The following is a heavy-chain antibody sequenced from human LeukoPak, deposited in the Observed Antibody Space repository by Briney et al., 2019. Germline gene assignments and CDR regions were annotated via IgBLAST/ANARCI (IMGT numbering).Heavy chain of an antibody. Sequence: GGSLRLSSAASGFTFSNSAMSWVRQAPGKGLEWVSGISGAGSGTYYADSVKGRFTISRDNSKSTLYLQMNSLGAEDTAVYYCAKARGFLGRLADYWGQGTLVTVSS. CDR3: AKARGFLGRLADY. J-gene: IGHJ4*02. D-gene: IGHD3-3*01. CDR2: ISGAGSGT. CDR1: GFTFSNSA. V-gene: IGHV3-23*01.